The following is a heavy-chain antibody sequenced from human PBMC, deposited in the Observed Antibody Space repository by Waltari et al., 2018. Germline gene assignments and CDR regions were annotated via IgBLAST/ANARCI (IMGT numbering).Heavy chain of an antibody. CDR3: VKVMGDLGTKYGLDV. CDR2: INSYGGDP. Sequence: EEQLSESGGGLVQPGGSLRLSCAASGFTFKDFDMTWVRQAPGKGMEWVSKINSYGGDPQDADSVRGRFTMSRDNSRGTVSLEMNGLRAADTAVYYCVKVMGDLGTKYGLDVWGRGTTVTVSS. CDR1: GFTFKDFD. V-gene: IGHV3-23*01. J-gene: IGHJ6*01. D-gene: IGHD1-1*01.